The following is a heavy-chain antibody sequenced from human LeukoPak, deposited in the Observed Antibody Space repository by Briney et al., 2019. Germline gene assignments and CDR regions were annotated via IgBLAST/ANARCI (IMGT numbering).Heavy chain of an antibody. J-gene: IGHJ4*02. V-gene: IGHV1-2*02. CDR1: GYTFTGYY. CDR3: ATYHFRGDTHYFDY. Sequence: ASVKVSCKASGYTFTGYYMHWVRQAPGQGLEWMGWINPNSGGTNYAQKFQGRVTVTRDTSISTAYMELSRLRSDDTAVYYCATYHFRGDTHYFDYWGQGILVTVSS. D-gene: IGHD3-10*02. CDR2: INPNSGGT.